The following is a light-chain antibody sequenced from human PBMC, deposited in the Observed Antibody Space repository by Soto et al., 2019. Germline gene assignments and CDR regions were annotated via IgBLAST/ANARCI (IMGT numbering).Light chain of an antibody. V-gene: IGLV2-14*01. CDR1: SSDVGGYTY. CDR3: SSYTSSSTLYV. Sequence: QSVLTQPSAVSGSPRQSITISFTGASSDVGGYTYVSWYQQHPGKAPKLMIYEVNNRPSGVSNRFSGSKSGNTASLTISGLQAEDEADYYCSSYTSSSTLYVFGTGTKVTVL. CDR2: EVN. J-gene: IGLJ1*01.